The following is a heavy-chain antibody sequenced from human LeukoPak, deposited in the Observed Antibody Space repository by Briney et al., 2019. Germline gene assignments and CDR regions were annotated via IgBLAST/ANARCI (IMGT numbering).Heavy chain of an antibody. CDR3: ASKKTTTYYYDSSGLDY. CDR2: ISSSGSTI. D-gene: IGHD3-22*01. V-gene: IGHV3-48*03. Sequence: GGSLRLSCAASGFTFSSYVMNWVRQAPGKRPERVSYISSSGSTIYYADSVKGRFTISRDNAKNSLYLQMNSLRAEDTAVYYCASKKTTTYYYDSSGLDYWGQGTLVTVSS. J-gene: IGHJ4*02. CDR1: GFTFSSYV.